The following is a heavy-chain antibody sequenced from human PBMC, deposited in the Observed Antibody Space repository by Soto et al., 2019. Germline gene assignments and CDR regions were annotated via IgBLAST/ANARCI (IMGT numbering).Heavy chain of an antibody. V-gene: IGHV4-31*03. CDR2: IYYSGST. J-gene: IGHJ4*02. D-gene: IGHD6-13*01. Sequence: QVQLQESGPGLVKPSQTLSLTCTVSGGSISSGGYYWSWIRQHPGKGLEWIGYIYYSGSTYYNPSLKIRVTISVDTSKNQFSLKLSSVTAADTAVYYCARSRAAGNPYYFDYWGQGTLVTVSS. CDR3: ARSRAAGNPYYFDY. CDR1: GGSISSGGYY.